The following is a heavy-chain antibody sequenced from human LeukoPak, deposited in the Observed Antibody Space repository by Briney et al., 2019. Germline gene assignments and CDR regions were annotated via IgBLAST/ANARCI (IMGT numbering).Heavy chain of an antibody. CDR3: AKAKSGYDFSPFDY. D-gene: IGHD5-12*01. CDR2: ISWNSGSI. CDR1: GFTFDDYA. J-gene: IGHJ4*02. V-gene: IGHV3-9*01. Sequence: PGGSLRLSCAASGFTFDDYAMNWVRQAPGKGLEWVSGISWNSGSIGYADSVKGRFTISRDNAKNSLYLQMNSLRAEDTALYYCAKAKSGYDFSPFDYWGQGTLVTVSS.